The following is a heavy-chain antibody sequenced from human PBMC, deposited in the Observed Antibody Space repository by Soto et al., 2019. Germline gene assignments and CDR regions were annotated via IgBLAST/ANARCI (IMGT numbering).Heavy chain of an antibody. V-gene: IGHV3-21*01. Sequence: GGSLRLSCAASGFTFSSYSMNWVRQAPGKGLEWVSSISSSSSYIYYADSVKGRFTISRDNAKNSLYLRMNSLRAEDTAVYYCARHSAIDLDYWGQGTLVTVSS. CDR3: ARHSAIDLDY. CDR2: ISSSSSYI. CDR1: GFTFSSYS. J-gene: IGHJ4*02.